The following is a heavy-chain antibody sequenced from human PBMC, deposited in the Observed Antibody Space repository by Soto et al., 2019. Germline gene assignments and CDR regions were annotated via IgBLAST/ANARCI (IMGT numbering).Heavy chain of an antibody. CDR2: MYHSGST. D-gene: IGHD2-2*01. Sequence: QLQLQESGSGLVKHSQPLSLTCAVPVCSISSGGYSWRWIRQPPGKGLEWIGYMYHSGSTYYNPSLKSRVTISIDRSKNQFSLKLSSVTAADTAVYYCARVPDYWCQGILSTVSS. J-gene: IGHJ4*02. CDR1: VCSISSGGYS. CDR3: ARVPDY. V-gene: IGHV4-30-2*01.